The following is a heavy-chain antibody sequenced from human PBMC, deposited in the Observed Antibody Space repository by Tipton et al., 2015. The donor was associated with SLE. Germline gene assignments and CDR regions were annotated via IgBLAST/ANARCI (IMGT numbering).Heavy chain of an antibody. Sequence: SLRLSCAASGFTFSSYWMNWARQAPGKGLEWVANIKPDASDKYYVDSVKGRFTISRDNAKNSLYQQMDSLRAEDTAVYYCARDQIADPYWGQGTLVTVSA. D-gene: IGHD2-21*01. J-gene: IGHJ4*02. CDR1: GFTFSSYW. CDR3: ARDQIADPY. V-gene: IGHV3-7*01. CDR2: IKPDASDK.